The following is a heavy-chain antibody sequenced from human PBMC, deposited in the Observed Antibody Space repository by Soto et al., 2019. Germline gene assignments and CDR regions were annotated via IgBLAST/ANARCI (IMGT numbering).Heavy chain of an antibody. CDR1: GGSFSGYY. CDR2: INHSGST. D-gene: IGHD3-22*01. J-gene: IGHJ4*02. CDR3: ARGRASSMIVVVMSHYFDY. Sequence: SETLSLTCAVYGGSFSGYYWSWIRQPPGKGLEWIGEINHSGSTNYNPSLKSRVTISVDTSKNQFSLKLSSVTAADTAVYYCARGRASSMIVVVMSHYFDYWGQGTLVTVSS. V-gene: IGHV4-34*01.